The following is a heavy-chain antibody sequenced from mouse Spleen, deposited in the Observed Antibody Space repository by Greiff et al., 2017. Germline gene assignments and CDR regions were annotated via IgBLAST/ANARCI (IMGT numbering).Heavy chain of an antibody. V-gene: IGHV1-82*01. Sequence: VQLQQSGPELVKPGASVKISCKASGYAFSSSWMNWVKQRPGKGLEWIGRIYPGDGDTNYNGKFKGKATLTADKSSSTAYMQLSSLTSEDSAVYFCAKTARATYAMDYWGQGTSVTVSS. D-gene: IGHD3-2*01. CDR1: GYAFSSSW. CDR2: IYPGDGDT. CDR3: AKTARATYAMDY. J-gene: IGHJ4*01.